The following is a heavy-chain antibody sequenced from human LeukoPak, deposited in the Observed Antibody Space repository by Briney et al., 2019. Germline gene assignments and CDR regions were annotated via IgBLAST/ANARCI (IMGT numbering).Heavy chain of an antibody. CDR3: TRDGSGWSVY. V-gene: IGHV3-7*01. J-gene: IGHJ4*02. D-gene: IGHD6-19*01. CDR1: GLDFSTSW. CDR2: IRPDGNER. Sequence: GGSLRLSCAASGLDFSTSWMGWVRQAPGKGLEWVINIRPDGNERYSVDSVKGRFTISRDNAENSLYLQMKGLEVEDTAMYYCTRDGSGWSVYWGQGALVTVSS.